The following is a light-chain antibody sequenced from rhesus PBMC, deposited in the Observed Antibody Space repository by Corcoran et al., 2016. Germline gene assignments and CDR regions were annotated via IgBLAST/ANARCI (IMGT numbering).Light chain of an antibody. Sequence: DIVMTQTPLSLPITPGEPASISCRSSQSLLHSDGNTYLHWDLQRPGQSPQLLIYGTSIRASDVPDRFMCSGSYTDFTLKISKVEAEDVGVYYCAQAIAFPLTFGGGTKVEIK. CDR3: AQAIAFPLT. CDR1: QSLLHSDGNTY. V-gene: IGKV2-72*01. J-gene: IGKJ4*01. CDR2: GTS.